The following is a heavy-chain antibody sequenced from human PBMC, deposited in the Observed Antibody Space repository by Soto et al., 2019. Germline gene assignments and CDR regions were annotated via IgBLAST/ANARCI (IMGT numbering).Heavy chain of an antibody. V-gene: IGHV4-31*03. CDR3: ARDSWLLWFGELSGNTQPHYYYYGMDV. D-gene: IGHD3-10*01. CDR1: GGSISSGGYY. CDR2: IYYSGST. Sequence: QVQLQESGPGLVKPSQTLSLTCTVSGGSISSGGYYWSWIRQHPGKGLEWIGYIYYSGSTYYNPSLKSRVTISVDTSKNQFSLKLSSVTAADTAVYYCARDSWLLWFGELSGNTQPHYYYYGMDVWGQGTTVTVSS. J-gene: IGHJ6*02.